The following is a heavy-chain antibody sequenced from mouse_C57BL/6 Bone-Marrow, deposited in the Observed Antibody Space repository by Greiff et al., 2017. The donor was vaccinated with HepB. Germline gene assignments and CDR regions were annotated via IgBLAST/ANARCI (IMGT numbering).Heavy chain of an antibody. V-gene: IGHV5-17*01. CDR2: ISSGSSTI. CDR3: ASPAYYSKAWFAY. D-gene: IGHD2-5*01. CDR1: GFTFSDYG. Sequence: EVQLVESGGGLVKPGGSLKLSCAASGFTFSDYGMHWVRQAPEKGLEWVAYISSGSSTIYYADTVKGRFTISRDNAKNTLFLQMTSLRSEDTAMYYCASPAYYSKAWFAYWGQGTRVTVSA. J-gene: IGHJ3*01.